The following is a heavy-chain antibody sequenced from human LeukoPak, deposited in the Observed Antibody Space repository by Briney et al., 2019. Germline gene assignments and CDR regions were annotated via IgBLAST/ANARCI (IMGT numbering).Heavy chain of an antibody. V-gene: IGHV3-30*03. CDR3: ARPIAVAGPFDY. Sequence: PGGSLRLSCAASGFTFSTYGMHWVRQAPGKGLEWVTFISYDGTNKYYADSVKGRFTVSRDNSKNSLYLQMNSLRAEDTAVYYCARPIAVAGPFDYWGQGTLVTVSS. J-gene: IGHJ4*02. CDR1: GFTFSTYG. D-gene: IGHD6-19*01. CDR2: ISYDGTNK.